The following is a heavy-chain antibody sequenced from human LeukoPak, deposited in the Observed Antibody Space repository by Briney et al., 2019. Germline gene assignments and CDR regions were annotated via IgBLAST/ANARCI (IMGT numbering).Heavy chain of an antibody. CDR3: TTTQISSSWYYYGMDV. V-gene: IGHV3-49*03. CDR2: IRSKAYGGTT. D-gene: IGHD6-13*01. CDR1: GFTFGDYA. J-gene: IGHJ6*02. Sequence: GGSLRLSCTASGFTFGDYAMSWFRQAPGKGLEWVGFIRSKAYGGTTEYAASVKGRFTISRDDSKSIAYLQMNSLKTEDTAVYYCTTTQISSSWYYYGMDVWGQGTTVTVSS.